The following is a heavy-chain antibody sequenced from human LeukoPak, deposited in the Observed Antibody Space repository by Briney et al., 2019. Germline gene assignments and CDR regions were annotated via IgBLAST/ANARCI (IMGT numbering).Heavy chain of an antibody. V-gene: IGHV4-4*09. CDR3: ARHPWSGYAWMDY. Sequence: SETLSLTCTVSGGSISSYYWSWIRQPPGKGLEWIGYIYTSGSTNYNPSLKRRVTISVDTSKNQFSLKLSSVTAADTAVYYCARHPWSGYAWMDYWGQGTLVTVSS. CDR1: GGSISSYY. J-gene: IGHJ4*02. D-gene: IGHD3-3*01. CDR2: IYTSGST.